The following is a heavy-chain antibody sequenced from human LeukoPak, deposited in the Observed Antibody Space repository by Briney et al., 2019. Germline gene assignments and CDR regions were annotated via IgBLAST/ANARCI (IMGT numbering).Heavy chain of an antibody. CDR1: GDSITNTYYY. J-gene: IGHJ4*02. CDR3: ARQVTFGYAHAYYFDY. CDR2: FHSGGST. Sequence: PSETLSLTCTVSGDSITNTYYYWGWIRQSPGKGLEWIGTFHSGGSTYFSPSLKNRLTISVDTSKNQFSLRLSSVTAADTAVYYCARQVTFGYAHAYYFDYWGQGTLVTVSS. D-gene: IGHD3-16*01. V-gene: IGHV4-39*01.